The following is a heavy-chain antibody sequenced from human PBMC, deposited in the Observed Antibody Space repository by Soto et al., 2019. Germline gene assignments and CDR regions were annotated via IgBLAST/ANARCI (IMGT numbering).Heavy chain of an antibody. Sequence: QVQLVQSGAELKKPGASVKVSCKASGYTFSNYDMNWVRQATGQGPEWIGWVNPNNGDTGYAQKFQGRVTLTTDISTSTANMELTSLRSEDTAIYYCAKVWRKGSALGLDYWGQGTLITVSS. J-gene: IGHJ4*02. CDR3: AKVWRKGSALGLDY. D-gene: IGHD1-1*01. CDR2: VNPNNGDT. V-gene: IGHV1-8*01. CDR1: GYTFSNYD.